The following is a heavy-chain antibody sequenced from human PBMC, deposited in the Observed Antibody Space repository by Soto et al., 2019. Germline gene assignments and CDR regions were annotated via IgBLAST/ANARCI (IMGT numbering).Heavy chain of an antibody. CDR1: GYTFTSYG. CDR3: ARDPPLHYYDSSGADY. D-gene: IGHD3-22*01. CDR2: ISAYNGNT. Sequence: ASVKVSCKASGYTFTSYGISWVRQAPGQGLEWMGWISAYNGNTNYAQKLQGRVTMTTDTSTSTAYMELRSLRSDDTAVYYCARDPPLHYYDSSGADYWGQGTLVTVSS. J-gene: IGHJ4*02. V-gene: IGHV1-18*01.